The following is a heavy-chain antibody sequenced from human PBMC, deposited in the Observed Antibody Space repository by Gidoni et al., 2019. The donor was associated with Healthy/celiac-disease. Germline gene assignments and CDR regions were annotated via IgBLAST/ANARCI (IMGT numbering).Heavy chain of an antibody. D-gene: IGHD3-22*01. CDR3: ARQVYDSSGYEPYYFDY. CDR1: GGSISSSSYY. Sequence: QLQLQESGPGLVKPSETPSLTRTFSGGSISSSSYYWGWIRQPPGKGLEWFGSIYYSGRTYYNPSLKSRVTISVDTSKNQFSLKLSSVTAADTAVYYCARQVYDSSGYEPYYFDYWGQGTLVTVSS. CDR2: IYYSGRT. V-gene: IGHV4-39*01. J-gene: IGHJ4*02.